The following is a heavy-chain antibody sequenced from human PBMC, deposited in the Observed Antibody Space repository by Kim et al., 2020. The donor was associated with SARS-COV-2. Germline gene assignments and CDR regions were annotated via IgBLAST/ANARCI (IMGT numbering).Heavy chain of an antibody. CDR1: GFTFSSYA. D-gene: IGHD3-22*01. J-gene: IGHJ4*02. CDR2: ITASGATT. CDR3: AKGLTTSGYYFAGDS. Sequence: GGSLRLSCAASGFTFSSYAMSWVRQAPGEGPEWVSAITASGATTYYADSVKGRFTISRDNSKNTLYLQMNSLRADDTAVYFCAKGLTTSGYYFAGDSWGQGSLVTVSS. V-gene: IGHV3-23*01.